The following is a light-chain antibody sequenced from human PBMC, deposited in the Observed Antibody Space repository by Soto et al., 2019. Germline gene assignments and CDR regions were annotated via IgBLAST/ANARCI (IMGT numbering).Light chain of an antibody. Sequence: EIVLTQSPGTLSLSPGGRATLSCRTSQSVSSSYLAWYQQRPGQAPRLLIYGASSRATGIPDRFSGSGSGTDFTLTISRLEPEDFSVYYCQHQGTFGQGTKVEIK. CDR2: GAS. CDR1: QSVSSSY. V-gene: IGKV3-20*01. J-gene: IGKJ1*01. CDR3: QHQGT.